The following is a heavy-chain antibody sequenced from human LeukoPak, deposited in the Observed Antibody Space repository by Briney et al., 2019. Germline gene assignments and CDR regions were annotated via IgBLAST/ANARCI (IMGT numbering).Heavy chain of an antibody. CDR2: IIPIFGTA. D-gene: IGHD1-26*01. CDR1: GGTFSSYA. Sequence: GASVKVSCKASGGTFSSYAISWVRQAPGQGLEWMGGIIPIFGTANYAQKFQGRVTITADKSTSTAYMELSSLRSEDTAVYYCCPVGATTGGWWTFDYWGQGTLVTVSS. J-gene: IGHJ4*02. CDR3: CPVGATTGGWWTFDY. V-gene: IGHV1-69*06.